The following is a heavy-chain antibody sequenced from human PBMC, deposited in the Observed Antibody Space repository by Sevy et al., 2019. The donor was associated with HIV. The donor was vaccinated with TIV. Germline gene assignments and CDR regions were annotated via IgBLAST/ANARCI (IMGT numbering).Heavy chain of an antibody. CDR2: VSSDESNK. V-gene: IGHV3-33*07. Sequence: GGSLRLSCAASGFTFINYGMYWVRQAPGKGLEWVAFVSSDESNKYYADSVKGRFTISRDIAKNTLHLQMNSLRAEDTAVYYCARDLEFYDSGDYGPAFMPDYWGQGTLVTVSS. CDR3: ARDLEFYDSGDYGPAFMPDY. J-gene: IGHJ4*02. D-gene: IGHD4-17*01. CDR1: GFTFINYG.